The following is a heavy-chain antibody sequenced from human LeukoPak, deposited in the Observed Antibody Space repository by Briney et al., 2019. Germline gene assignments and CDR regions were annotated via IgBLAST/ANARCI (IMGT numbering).Heavy chain of an antibody. CDR1: GGSISNGGYS. V-gene: IGHV4-30-2*01. J-gene: IGHJ4*02. Sequence: KPSETLSLTCAVSGGSISNGGYSWSWIRQPPGKGLEWIGLIYHSGTTHYSPSLKSRLTFSLDKSKNQFSLKLTSVTAADTALYYCARNYYGSGSFYVHNWGQGTLVTVSS. D-gene: IGHD3-10*01. CDR2: IYHSGTT. CDR3: ARNYYGSGSFYVHN.